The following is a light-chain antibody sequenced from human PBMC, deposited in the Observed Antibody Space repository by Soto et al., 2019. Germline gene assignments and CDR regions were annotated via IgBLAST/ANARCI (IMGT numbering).Light chain of an antibody. Sequence: IQLTQSPSSLSASVGDRVTITCRASQGISNYLAWYQQKPGKTPRLLIYGATTLQSGVPSRFSGSGSGTDFALIISSLQPEDFATYYCQQLKSYVTFGQATRLEIK. V-gene: IGKV1-9*01. CDR1: QGISNY. CDR2: GAT. CDR3: QQLKSYVT. J-gene: IGKJ5*01.